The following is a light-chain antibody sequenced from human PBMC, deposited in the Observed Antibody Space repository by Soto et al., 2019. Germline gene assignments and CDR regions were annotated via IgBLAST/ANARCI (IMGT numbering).Light chain of an antibody. J-gene: IGKJ1*01. CDR3: QQRSNLPWT. V-gene: IGKV3-11*01. Sequence: EIVLTQSPATLSLSPGERATLSCRASQRISGYLAWYQQKPGQAPRLLIYDAFNRATGIPVRFSGSGFGADFTLTISSLEPEDFAVYYCQQRSNLPWTFGQGTKV. CDR2: DAF. CDR1: QRISGY.